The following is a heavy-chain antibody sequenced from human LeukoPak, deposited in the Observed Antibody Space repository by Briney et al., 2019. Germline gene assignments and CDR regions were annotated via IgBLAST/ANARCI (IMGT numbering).Heavy chain of an antibody. CDR3: ARYSWPYHFDY. J-gene: IGHJ4*02. Sequence: PGGSLRLSCAASGFSVSSNYMSWVRQAPGEGLEWVSVIYSGSSTYYADSVKGRFTISRDKSKNTLYLQMNSLRAEDTAMYYCARYSWPYHFDYWGQGTLVTVSS. CDR1: GFSVSSNY. V-gene: IGHV3-53*01. CDR2: IYSGSST. D-gene: IGHD5-18*01.